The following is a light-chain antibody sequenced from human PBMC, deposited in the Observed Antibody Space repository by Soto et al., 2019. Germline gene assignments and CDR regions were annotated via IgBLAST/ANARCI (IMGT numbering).Light chain of an antibody. J-gene: IGLJ2*01. V-gene: IGLV1-40*01. CDR2: GNS. CDR1: SSNIGAGYD. CDR3: QSYDSSLSVVV. Sequence: QAVVTQPPSVSGAPGQRVTISCTGSSSNIGAGYDVHWYQQLPGTAPKLLIYGNSNRPSGVPDRFSGSKSGTSASLAITGLQAEDEADYYCQSYDSSLSVVVFGGGTKLTVL.